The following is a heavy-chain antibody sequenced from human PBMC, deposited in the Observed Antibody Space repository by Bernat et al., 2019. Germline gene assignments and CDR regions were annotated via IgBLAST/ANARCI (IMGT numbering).Heavy chain of an antibody. J-gene: IGHJ4*02. CDR2: IWYDGSNK. CDR3: ARDFRADLGELSSPIGY. D-gene: IGHD3-16*02. Sequence: QVQLVESGGGVVQPGRSLRLSCAASGFTFSSYGMHWVRQAPGKGLEWVAVIWYDGSNKYYADSVKGRFTISRDNSKNTLYLQMNSLRAEDTAVYYCARDFRADLGELSSPIGYWGQGTLVTVSS. V-gene: IGHV3-33*01. CDR1: GFTFSSYG.